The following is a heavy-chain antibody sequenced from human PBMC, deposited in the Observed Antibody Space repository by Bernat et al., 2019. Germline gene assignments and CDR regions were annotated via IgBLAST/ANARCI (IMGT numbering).Heavy chain of an antibody. V-gene: IGHV4-59*01. D-gene: IGHD1-26*01. J-gene: IGHJ2*01. CDR2: VSYRGST. Sequence: QVQLQESGPGLLKPSETLSLTCPVSGDSINYYYWSWIRQPPGKGLEWIGYVSYRGSTNYNPSLKNRVTISADTSKNQFSLKLSSVTAADTAVYYCARDNGIVGAAWYFDLWGRGTLVSVSS. CDR3: ARDNGIVGAAWYFDL. CDR1: GDSINYYY.